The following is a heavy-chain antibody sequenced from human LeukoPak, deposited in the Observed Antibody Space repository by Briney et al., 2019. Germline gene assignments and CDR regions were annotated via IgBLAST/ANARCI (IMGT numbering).Heavy chain of an antibody. J-gene: IGHJ4*02. CDR1: GGSFSGYY. CDR2: INHSGST. D-gene: IGHD3-9*01. V-gene: IGHV4-34*01. Sequence: PSETLSLTCAVYGGSFSGYYWSWIRQPPGKGLEWIGEINHSGSTNYNPSLKSRVTISVDTSKNQFSLELSSVTAADTAVYYCARGPGVRYFDWHTTCPFDYWGQGTLVTVSS. CDR3: ARGPGVRYFDWHTTCPFDY.